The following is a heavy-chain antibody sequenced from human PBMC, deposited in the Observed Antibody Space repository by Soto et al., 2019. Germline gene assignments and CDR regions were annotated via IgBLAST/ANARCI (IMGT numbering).Heavy chain of an antibody. CDR1: GFTFTAYG. V-gene: IGHV3-33*06. CDR2: ISGDGSKK. J-gene: IGHJ4*02. CDR3: AKDNDRGVINYFDY. Sequence: GGSLRLSCAASGFTFTAYGIHWVRQAPGKGLEWVAVISGDGSKKYYADSVKGRFTISRDNSKNTLYLQMNSLRAEDTAVYYCAKDNDRGVINYFDYWGQGTLVTVSS. D-gene: IGHD3-10*02.